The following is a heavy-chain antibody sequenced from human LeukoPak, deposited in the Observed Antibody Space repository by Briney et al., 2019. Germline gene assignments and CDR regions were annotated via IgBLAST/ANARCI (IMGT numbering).Heavy chain of an antibody. CDR2: IYYSGGT. J-gene: IGHJ4*02. V-gene: IGHV4-59*08. D-gene: IGHD6-6*01. CDR3: ARLWDSSSSLDY. Sequence: VKPSETLSLTCTVSXGSISSYYWTWIRQPPGKGLGLEWIGYIYYSGGTNYNPSLKSRVTISIDTSKNQVSLKLSSVTAADTAVYYCARLWDSSSSLDYWGQGTLVTVSS. CDR1: XGSISSYY.